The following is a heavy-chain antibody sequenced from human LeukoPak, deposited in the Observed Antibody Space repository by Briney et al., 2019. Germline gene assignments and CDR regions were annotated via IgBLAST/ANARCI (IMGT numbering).Heavy chain of an antibody. CDR2: IYSGGGT. Sequence: SGGSLRLSCAASGFTVSSNYMTWVRQAPGKGLEWVSVIYSGGGTYYADSVKGRFTLSRDNPKNTLYLQMNSLRAEDTAVYYCAAFSMDVWGQGTTVTVSS. J-gene: IGHJ6*02. V-gene: IGHV3-53*01. CDR3: AAFSMDV. CDR1: GFTVSSNY.